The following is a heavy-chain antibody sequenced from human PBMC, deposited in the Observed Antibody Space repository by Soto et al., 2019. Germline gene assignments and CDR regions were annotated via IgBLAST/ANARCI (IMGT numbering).Heavy chain of an antibody. CDR3: ARVRGKYNWNDAGPGYYYGMDV. CDR2: IYYSGST. CDR1: GGSISSYY. Sequence: QVQLQESGPGLVKPSETLSLTCTVSGGSISSYYWSWIRQPPGKGLEWIGYIYYSGSTNYNPSLKSRFTISVDPSKNQFSLKLSSVTAADPAVYYCARVRGKYNWNDAGPGYYYGMDVWGQGTTVTVSS. J-gene: IGHJ6*02. V-gene: IGHV4-59*01. D-gene: IGHD1-1*01.